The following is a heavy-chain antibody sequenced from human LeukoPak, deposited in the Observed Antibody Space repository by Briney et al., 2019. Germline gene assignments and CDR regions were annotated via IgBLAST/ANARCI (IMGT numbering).Heavy chain of an antibody. Sequence: GGSLRLSCAASGFTFSSYGMLWVRQAPGKGLEWVAVIWYDGSNKYYADSVKGRFTISRDNSENTLYLQMNSLRAEDTAVYYCARRRQYSSSSGLDYWGQGTLVTVSS. CDR3: ARRRQYSSSSGLDY. CDR2: IWYDGSNK. CDR1: GFTFSSYG. V-gene: IGHV3-33*01. J-gene: IGHJ4*02. D-gene: IGHD6-6*01.